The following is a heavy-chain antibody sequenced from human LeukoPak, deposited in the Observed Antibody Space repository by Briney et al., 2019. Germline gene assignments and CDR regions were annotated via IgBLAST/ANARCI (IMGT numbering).Heavy chain of an antibody. CDR3: ARGRHPSGYAYAEYFQH. Sequence: GASVKVSCKASGYTFTSYDINWVRQATGQGLEWMGWMNPNSGNTGYAQKFQGRVTMTRNTSISTAYMELSSLRSEDTAVYYCARGRHPSGYAYAEYFQHWGQGTLVTVPS. CDR1: GYTFTSYD. CDR2: MNPNSGNT. J-gene: IGHJ1*01. V-gene: IGHV1-8*01. D-gene: IGHD5-12*01.